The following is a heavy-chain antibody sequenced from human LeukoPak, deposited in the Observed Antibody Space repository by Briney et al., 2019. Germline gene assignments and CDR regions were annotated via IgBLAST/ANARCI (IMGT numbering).Heavy chain of an antibody. CDR2: TYTSGST. V-gene: IGHV4-61*02. CDR3: ARDRRNQLPFDY. J-gene: IGHJ4*02. D-gene: IGHD2-2*01. Sequence: SQTLSLTCTVSGGSISSGSYYWSWIRQPAGKGLEWIGRTYTSGSTNYNPSLKSRVTISVDTSKNQFSLKLSSVTAADTAVYYCARDRRNQLPFDYRGQGTLVTVSS. CDR1: GGSISSGSYY.